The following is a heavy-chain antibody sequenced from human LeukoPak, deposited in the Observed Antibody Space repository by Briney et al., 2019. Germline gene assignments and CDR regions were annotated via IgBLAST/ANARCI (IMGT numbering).Heavy chain of an antibody. D-gene: IGHD3-22*01. V-gene: IGHV4-4*07. CDR3: ARDATYYYDSSGYILFDY. CDR2: IYTSGST. J-gene: IGHJ4*02. CDR1: GGSISSYY. Sequence: SETLSLTCTVSGGSISSYYWSWIRQPAGKGLEWIGRIYTSGSTNYSPSLKSRVTMSVDTSKNQFSLKLSSVTAADTAVYYCARDATYYYDSSGYILFDYWGQGTLVTVSS.